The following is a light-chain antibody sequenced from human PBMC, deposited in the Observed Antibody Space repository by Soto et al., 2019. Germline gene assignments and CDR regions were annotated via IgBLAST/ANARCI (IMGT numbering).Light chain of an antibody. CDR3: QQCDNLPLT. CDR1: RDISKY. Sequence: DIQMTQSPSSLSASVGDRVTIPCQASRDISKYLNWYLQKPGKAPKLLIYDASNLETGVPSRFSGNGSGTDFTFTISRLQPEDVATYYCQQCDNLPLTFGGGTKVDIK. CDR2: DAS. J-gene: IGKJ4*01. V-gene: IGKV1-33*01.